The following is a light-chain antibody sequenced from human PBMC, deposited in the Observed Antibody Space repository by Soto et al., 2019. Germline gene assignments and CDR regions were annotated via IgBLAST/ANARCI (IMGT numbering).Light chain of an antibody. CDR1: QSISGN. V-gene: IGKV3-15*01. Sequence: EIVLTQSPATLSVSPGETATLSCRASQSISGNLDWYQQKPGQTPRLLIQGASTRATGIPARFSGSGSGTEFTLTISSLEPEDFAVYYCHHRSNWPGTFGQGTKVEIK. CDR2: GAS. CDR3: HHRSNWPGT. J-gene: IGKJ1*01.